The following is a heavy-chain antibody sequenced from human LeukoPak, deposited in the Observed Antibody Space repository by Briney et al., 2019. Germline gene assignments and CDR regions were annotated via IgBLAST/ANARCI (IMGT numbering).Heavy chain of an antibody. V-gene: IGHV1-24*01. D-gene: IGHD3-9*01. J-gene: IGHJ3*02. Sequence: ASVKVSCKVSGYTLTELSMHWVRQAPGKGLEWMGGFDPEDGETIYAQKFQGRVTMTRDTSISTAYMELSRLRSDDTAVYYCARGYYDILTGYTLHAFDIWGQGTMVTVSS. CDR2: FDPEDGET. CDR1: GYTLTELS. CDR3: ARGYYDILTGYTLHAFDI.